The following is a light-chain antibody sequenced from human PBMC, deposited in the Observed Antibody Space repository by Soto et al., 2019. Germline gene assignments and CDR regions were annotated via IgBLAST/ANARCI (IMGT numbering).Light chain of an antibody. Sequence: EIVLTQSPGTLSLSPGDRATLSCRASQSVSSSYLAWYQQKPGQAPRLLIYGASSRATGIPDRFSGSGSETDFTLTISRLEPEDFAVYYCQQSGSSSYTFGRGTRLEIK. CDR3: QQSGSSSYT. J-gene: IGKJ2*01. CDR1: QSVSSSY. V-gene: IGKV3-20*01. CDR2: GAS.